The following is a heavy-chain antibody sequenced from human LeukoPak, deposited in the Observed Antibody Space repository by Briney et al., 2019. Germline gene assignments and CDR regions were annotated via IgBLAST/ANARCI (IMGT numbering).Heavy chain of an antibody. CDR3: ARDYPADH. V-gene: IGHV3-30-3*01. CDR1: GFAFSRFP. CDR2: ISSDGSDK. Sequence: PGGSLRLSCAASGFAFSRFPMHWVRRAPGKGLEWVALISSDGSDKKYADSVKGRFTMSRDNSMNTLYLQMHSLRVEDTAVYYCARDYPADHWGQGTLVTVSS. J-gene: IGHJ4*02.